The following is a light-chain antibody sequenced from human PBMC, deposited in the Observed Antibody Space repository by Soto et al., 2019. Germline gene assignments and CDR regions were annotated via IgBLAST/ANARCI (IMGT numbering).Light chain of an antibody. Sequence: QAVVTQPASESGSPGQSITISCTGSSSDVGGYNYVSWYQQHPGKAPKLIIYDVNNRPSGVSDRFSGSKSGNTASLTISGLQAEDEADYYCSSYTSSSTLGVFGGGTKLTVL. V-gene: IGLV2-14*03. CDR2: DVN. CDR3: SSYTSSSTLGV. J-gene: IGLJ3*02. CDR1: SSDVGGYNY.